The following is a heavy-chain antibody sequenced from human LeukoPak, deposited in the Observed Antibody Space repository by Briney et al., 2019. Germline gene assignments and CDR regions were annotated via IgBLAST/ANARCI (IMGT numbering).Heavy chain of an antibody. J-gene: IGHJ4*02. CDR2: IKQDGSEK. D-gene: IGHD5-18*01. CDR1: GFTFSSYW. Sequence: GGSLRLSCAASGFTFSSYWMSWVRQAPGKGLEWVANIKQDGSEKYYVDSVKGRFTISRGNAKNSLYLQMNSLRAEDTAVYYCARDAGYSYGYSWDYWGQGTLVTVPS. V-gene: IGHV3-7*01. CDR3: ARDAGYSYGYSWDY.